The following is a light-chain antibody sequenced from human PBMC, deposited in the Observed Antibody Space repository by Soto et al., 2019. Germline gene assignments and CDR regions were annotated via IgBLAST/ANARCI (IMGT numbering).Light chain of an antibody. V-gene: IGKV3-11*01. CDR3: QQRSNWPWT. CDR1: QSVSSY. J-gene: IGKJ1*01. Sequence: EIVLTQSPATLSLSPGERATLSCRASQSVSSYLAGYQQIPGQAPRLLIYDASNRATGIPARFSGSGSGTDFPLTISSVEPEGFAAYYCQQRSNWPWTFGQGTKVEIK. CDR2: DAS.